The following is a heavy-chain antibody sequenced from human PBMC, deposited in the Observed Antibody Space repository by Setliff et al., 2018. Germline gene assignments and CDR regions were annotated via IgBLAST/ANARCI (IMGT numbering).Heavy chain of an antibody. Sequence: SETLSLTCALSGGSITDRNWWNWVRQPPGKGLEWIGEMYHSGNTYYNPSLKSRVTISIDKSRNQFSLNLNSVTAADTAVYYCARVSSYGSGSYYYYYYGMDVWGQGTTVTVSS. CDR1: GGSITDRNW. J-gene: IGHJ6*02. CDR3: ARVSSYGSGSYYYYYYGMDV. V-gene: IGHV4-4*02. CDR2: MYHSGNT. D-gene: IGHD3-10*01.